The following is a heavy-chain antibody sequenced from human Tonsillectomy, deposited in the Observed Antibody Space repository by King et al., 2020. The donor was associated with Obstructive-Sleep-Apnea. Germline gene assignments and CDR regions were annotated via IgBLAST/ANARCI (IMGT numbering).Heavy chain of an antibody. CDR1: GDSLSSFY. D-gene: IGHD1-1*01. CDR2: IYSSGST. V-gene: IGHV4-59*08. Sequence: VQLQESGPGLVKPSETLSLSCTVSGDSLSSFYWSWIRQPPGKGLEWIGNIYSSGSTTYDPSLRGRVTISVDTSMNEFSLRLNSVTAADTAVYFCSRQIQLEGFDSWGRGTKVTVSS. CDR3: SRQIQLEGFDS. J-gene: IGHJ3*02.